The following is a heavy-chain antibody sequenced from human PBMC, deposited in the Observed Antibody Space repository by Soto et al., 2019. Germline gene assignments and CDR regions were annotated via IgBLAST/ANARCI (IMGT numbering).Heavy chain of an antibody. V-gene: IGHV4-30-4*01. CDR1: GGSISSGDYY. CDR2: IYYSGST. Sequence: SETLSLTCTVSGGSISSGDYYWSWIRQPPGKGLEWIGSIYYSGSTYYNQSLKSRVTISVDTSKNQFYLKLNSVTAADTAVYYCASRHSSPYFDYWGQGTLVTVSS. CDR3: ASRHSSPYFDY. D-gene: IGHD6-13*01. J-gene: IGHJ4*02.